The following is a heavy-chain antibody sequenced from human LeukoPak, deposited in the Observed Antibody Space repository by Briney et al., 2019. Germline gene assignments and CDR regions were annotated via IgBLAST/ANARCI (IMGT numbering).Heavy chain of an antibody. V-gene: IGHV4-4*07. CDR2: IYSSGYT. D-gene: IGHD1/OR15-1a*01. CDR3: ARGEHSVDS. J-gene: IGHJ4*02. Sequence: PSETLSLTCTVSGGSISSYYWSWIRQPPGKGLEWIGRIYSSGYTNDNPFLKSRITMSVDMSKNQFSLRLNSVTAADTAVYYCARGEHSVDSWGQGMLVTVSS. CDR1: GGSISSYY.